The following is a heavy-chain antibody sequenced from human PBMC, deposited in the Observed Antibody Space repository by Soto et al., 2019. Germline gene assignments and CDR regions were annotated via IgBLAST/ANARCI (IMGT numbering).Heavy chain of an antibody. CDR3: ATFGYSYTDY. D-gene: IGHD5-18*01. CDR1: GDSISSSKYY. V-gene: IGHV4-39*02. CDR2: IYYSGSP. Sequence: SETLSLTCTFSGDSISSSKYYWGWIRQPPGKGLEWIGSIYYSGSPYYNSSLKSRVTISVDTSKNHFSLRLSSVTAADTAVYYCATFGYSYTDYWGHGTLVTVSS. J-gene: IGHJ4*01.